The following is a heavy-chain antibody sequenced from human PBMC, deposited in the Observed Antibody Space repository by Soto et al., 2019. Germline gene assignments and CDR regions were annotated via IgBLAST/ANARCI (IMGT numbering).Heavy chain of an antibody. CDR3: ARSRDGYNLNPIDQ. CDR1: TGSTNSFY. J-gene: IGHJ4*02. D-gene: IGHD5-12*01. Sequence: QVQLQVSGPGLVKPSATLSLSCTVSTGSTNSFYWIWIRQPPGKGLQWLGYFFYTGSTNHNPSLKSRVTISLDMSSNQFSLRLSSVTAADTAMYYCARSRDGYNLNPIDQWGQGLLVTVSS. CDR2: FFYTGST. V-gene: IGHV4-59*01.